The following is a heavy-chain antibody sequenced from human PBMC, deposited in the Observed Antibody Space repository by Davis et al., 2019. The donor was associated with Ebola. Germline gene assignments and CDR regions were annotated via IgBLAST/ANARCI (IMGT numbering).Heavy chain of an antibody. Sequence: ASVKVSCKASGGTFSSYAISWLRQAPGQGLEWMGIINPSGGSTSYAQKFQGRVTMTRDTSTSTVYMELSSLRSEDTAVYYCARDGVPRARVGATYYIDYWGQGTLVTVSS. J-gene: IGHJ4*02. D-gene: IGHD1-26*01. CDR3: ARDGVPRARVGATYYIDY. V-gene: IGHV1-46*01. CDR1: GGTFSSYA. CDR2: INPSGGST.